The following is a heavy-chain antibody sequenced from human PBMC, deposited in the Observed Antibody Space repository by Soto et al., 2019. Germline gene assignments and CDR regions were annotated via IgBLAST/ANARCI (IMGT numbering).Heavy chain of an antibody. D-gene: IGHD3-10*01. CDR1: GDSISNYY. CDR2: IYYSAST. CDR3: ARDRVVRGVYPGISDYYYGMDV. Sequence: PSETLSLTCSFPGDSISNYYWSWIRQPPGKGLEWMGYIYYSASTNYKPSLNYNPSLKSRVTISLDTSQNQFSLKLTSMTAADTAVYYCARDRVVRGVYPGISDYYYGMDVWGQGTTVTVSS. J-gene: IGHJ6*02. V-gene: IGHV4-59*01.